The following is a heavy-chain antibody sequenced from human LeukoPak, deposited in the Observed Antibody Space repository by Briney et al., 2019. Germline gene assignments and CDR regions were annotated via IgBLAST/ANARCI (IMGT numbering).Heavy chain of an antibody. CDR3: AHEQQLAWIFDY. CDR2: IYWNDDK. CDR1: GFSLSTSGVG. J-gene: IGHJ4*02. Sequence: SGPTLVKPTQTLTLTCTFSGFSLSTSGVGVGWIRQPPGKALEWLVLIYWNDDKRYSPSLKSRLTITKDTSKNQVVLTMTNMDPVDTATYYCAHEQQLAWIFDYWGQGTLVTVSS. D-gene: IGHD6-13*01. V-gene: IGHV2-5*01.